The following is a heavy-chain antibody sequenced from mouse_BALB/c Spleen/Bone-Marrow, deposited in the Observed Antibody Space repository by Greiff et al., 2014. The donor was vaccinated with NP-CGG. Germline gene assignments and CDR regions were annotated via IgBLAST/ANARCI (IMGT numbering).Heavy chain of an antibody. V-gene: IGHV1-5*01. CDR1: GYTFTSYW. D-gene: IGHD1-1*01. Sequence: VQLQQSGTVLARPGASVKMSCKASGYTFTSYWMHRVKQRPGQGLEWIGAIYPGNSDTSYNQKFKGKAKLTAVTSTSTAYMELSSLTNEDSAVYCCTRSYERYYAMDYWGQGTSVTVSS. CDR3: TRSYERYYAMDY. J-gene: IGHJ4*01. CDR2: IYPGNSDT.